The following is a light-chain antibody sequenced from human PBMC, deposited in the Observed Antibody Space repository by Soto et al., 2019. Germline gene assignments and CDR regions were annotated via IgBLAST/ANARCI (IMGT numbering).Light chain of an antibody. Sequence: ESGLPPSPGTLPLSPGESAPLSCRASQSVSSSYLAWYQQKPGQAPRLLIYGASSRATGIPDRFSGSGSGTDFTLTISRLEPEDFAVYYCQQYGSSPWTFGQGTKVDI. J-gene: IGKJ1*01. CDR1: QSVSSSY. CDR2: GAS. CDR3: QQYGSSPWT. V-gene: IGKV3-20*01.